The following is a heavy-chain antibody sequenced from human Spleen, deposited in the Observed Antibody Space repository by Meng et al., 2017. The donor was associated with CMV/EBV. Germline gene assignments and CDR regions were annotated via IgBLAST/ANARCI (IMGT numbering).Heavy chain of an antibody. CDR2: ILYDGSNK. V-gene: IGHV3-30-3*01. J-gene: IGHJ4*02. Sequence: SLKISCAASGFTFSIHAMHWVRQAPGKGLEWVAVILYDGSNKYYADSVKGRFTNSRDNSKNTLYLQMKSLRAEDTAVYSCAKGVDWAMTYYFDYWGQGTLVTVSS. D-gene: IGHD3-9*01. CDR1: GFTFSIHA. CDR3: AKGVDWAMTYYFDY.